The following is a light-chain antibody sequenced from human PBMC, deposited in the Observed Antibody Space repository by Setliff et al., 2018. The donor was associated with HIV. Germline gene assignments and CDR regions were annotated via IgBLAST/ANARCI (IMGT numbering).Light chain of an antibody. CDR1: SSDVGGYNY. V-gene: IGLV2-14*03. CDR3: SSYTSSGTPV. J-gene: IGLJ1*01. CDR2: DVT. Sequence: QSVLTQPASVSGSPGQSITVSCTGTSSDVGGYNYVSWFQQHPGKAPKLMIYDVTNRPSGVSNRFSGSKSGNTASLTLSGLQAEDEADYYCSSYTSSGTPVFGTGTKVTVL.